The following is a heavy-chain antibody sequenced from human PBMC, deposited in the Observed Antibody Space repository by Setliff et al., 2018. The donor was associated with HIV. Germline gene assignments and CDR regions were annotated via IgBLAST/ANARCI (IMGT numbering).Heavy chain of an antibody. CDR3: ARVGLGGAFDI. J-gene: IGHJ3*02. CDR1: GFTFSTTW. CDR2: INTDGSST. D-gene: IGHD1-26*01. V-gene: IGHV3-74*01. Sequence: GGSLRLSCAASGFTFSTTWMYWVRQAPGKGLVWVSRINTDGSSTTYADSVKGRFTISRDNGKNTLYLQMNSLRAEDSAVYFCARVGLGGAFDIWGQGTKVTVS.